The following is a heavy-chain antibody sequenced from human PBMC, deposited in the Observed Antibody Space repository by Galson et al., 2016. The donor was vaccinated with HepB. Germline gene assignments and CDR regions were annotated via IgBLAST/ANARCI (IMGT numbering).Heavy chain of an antibody. J-gene: IGHJ4*02. CDR2: MNANSGNT. CDR3: ARDHNNWNYFFGY. D-gene: IGHD1-7*01. Sequence: SVKVSCKASGYTFTSYDINWVRQATGQGLEWMGWMNANSGNTGYAQKFQGRVTMTRNTSKSTAYMELSSLRSEDTAVYYCARDHNNWNYFFGYWGQGTLVTFSS. V-gene: IGHV1-8*01. CDR1: GYTFTSYD.